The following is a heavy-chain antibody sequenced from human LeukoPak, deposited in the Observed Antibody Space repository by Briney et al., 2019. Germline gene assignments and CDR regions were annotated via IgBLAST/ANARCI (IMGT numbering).Heavy chain of an antibody. CDR1: GGSFSGYF. Sequence: SETLSLTCAVYGGSFSGYFWSWICQPPGKGLEWIGEINHSGSTNYNPSLKIRVTISVDTSKNQFSLKLSPVTAADTAVYYCARSHYYDSSGSHNNWFDPWGQGTLVTVSS. J-gene: IGHJ5*02. CDR3: ARSHYYDSSGSHNNWFDP. V-gene: IGHV4-34*01. CDR2: INHSGST. D-gene: IGHD3-22*01.